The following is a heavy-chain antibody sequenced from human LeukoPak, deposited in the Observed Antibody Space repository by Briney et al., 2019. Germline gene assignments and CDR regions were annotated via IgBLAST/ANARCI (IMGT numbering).Heavy chain of an antibody. D-gene: IGHD6-6*01. CDR1: GFTFSNAW. CDR3: ARDQAARKGYNWFDP. Sequence: PGGSLRLSCAASGFTFSNAWMSWVRQAPGKGLVWVSRINSDGSSTSYADSVKGRFTISRDNAKNTLYLQMNSLRAEDTAVYYCARDQAARKGYNWFDPWGQGTLVTVSS. CDR2: INSDGSST. J-gene: IGHJ5*02. V-gene: IGHV3-74*01.